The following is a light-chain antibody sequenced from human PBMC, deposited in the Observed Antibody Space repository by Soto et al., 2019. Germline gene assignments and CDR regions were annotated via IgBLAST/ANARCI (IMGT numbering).Light chain of an antibody. CDR3: SSYTNSNTLV. CDR1: SSDVGGYNY. J-gene: IGLJ2*01. V-gene: IGLV2-14*01. CDR2: EVS. Sequence: QSALTQPASVSGSPGQSLTISCTGTSSDVGGYNYVSWYQQHPGKAPKLMIYEVSNRPSGVSNRFSGSKSGDTASLTISGLQAEDEAEYYCSSYTNSNTLVFGGGTKVTVL.